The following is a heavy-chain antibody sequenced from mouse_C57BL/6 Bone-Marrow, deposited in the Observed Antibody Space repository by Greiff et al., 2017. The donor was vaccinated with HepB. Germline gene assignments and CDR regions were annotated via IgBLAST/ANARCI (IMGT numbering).Heavy chain of an antibody. V-gene: IGHV1-59*01. Sequence: QVQLQQPGAELVRPGTSVKLSCKASGYTFTSYWMHWVKQRPGQGLEWIGVIDPSDSYTNYNQKFKGKATLTVDTSSSTAYMQRSSLTSEDSAVYYCARILRRYFDVWGTGTTVTVSS. CDR1: GYTFTSYW. CDR2: IDPSDSYT. J-gene: IGHJ1*03. CDR3: ARILRRYFDV.